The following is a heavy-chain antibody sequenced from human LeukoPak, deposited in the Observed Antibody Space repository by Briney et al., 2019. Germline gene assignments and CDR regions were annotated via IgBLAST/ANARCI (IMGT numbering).Heavy chain of an antibody. V-gene: IGHV3-74*01. Sequence: GGALRLSCAASGFTFSRYWMHWVRQAPGKGLLWVSRINSDGSSTYYADSVNGRFTTSRDNAKNALHLQMNSLTAEDTAVYYCARDQRDYYDSSGYYGSFYYYYGMDVWGQGTTVTVSS. CDR2: INSDGSST. J-gene: IGHJ6*02. CDR1: GFTFSRYW. CDR3: ARDQRDYYDSSGYYGSFYYYYGMDV. D-gene: IGHD3-22*01.